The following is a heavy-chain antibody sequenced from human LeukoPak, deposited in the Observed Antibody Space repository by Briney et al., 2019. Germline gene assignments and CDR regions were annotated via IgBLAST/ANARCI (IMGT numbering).Heavy chain of an antibody. V-gene: IGHV3-23*01. CDR3: AKDGRYCSSTSCCRSATVTFDY. J-gene: IGHJ4*02. Sequence: GGSLRLSCAASGFTFSSYAMSWVRQAPGKGLEWVSAISGSGGSTYYADSVKGRFTISRDNSKNTLYLQMNSLRAEDTAVYYCAKDGRYCSSTSCCRSATVTFDYWGQGTLVTVSS. CDR1: GFTFSSYA. D-gene: IGHD2-2*01. CDR2: ISGSGGST.